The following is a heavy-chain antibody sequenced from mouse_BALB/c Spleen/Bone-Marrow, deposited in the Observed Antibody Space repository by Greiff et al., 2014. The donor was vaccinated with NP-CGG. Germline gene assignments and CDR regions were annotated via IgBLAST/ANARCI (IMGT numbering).Heavy chain of an antibody. CDR2: ISPGDGNT. CDR3: ARGGDYHYFDY. CDR1: GYTFTTYD. D-gene: IGHD2-4*01. V-gene: IGHV1S56*01. J-gene: IGHJ2*01. Sequence: QVQLQQSGPELVKPGALVKISCKASGYTFTTYDIDWVKQRPGQGLEWIGWISPGDGNTNYNEKFKGKATLTADKSSSTAYMQLSSLTSENSAVYFCARGGDYHYFDYWGQGTTLTVSS.